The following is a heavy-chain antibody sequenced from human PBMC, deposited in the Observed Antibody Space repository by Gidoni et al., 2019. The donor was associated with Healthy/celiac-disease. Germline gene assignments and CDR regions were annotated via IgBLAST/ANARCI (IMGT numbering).Heavy chain of an antibody. CDR3: ARVIAAAGTREY. V-gene: IGHV4-38-2*02. J-gene: IGHJ4*02. D-gene: IGHD6-13*01. CDR1: GYSISSGYY. CDR2: IYHSGST. Sequence: QVQLQESGPGLVKPSETLSPTCTVSGYSISSGYYWGWIRQPPGKGLEWIGSIYHSGSTYYNPSLKSRVTISVDTSKNQFSLKLSSVTAADTAVYYCARVIAAAGTREYWGQGTLVTVSS.